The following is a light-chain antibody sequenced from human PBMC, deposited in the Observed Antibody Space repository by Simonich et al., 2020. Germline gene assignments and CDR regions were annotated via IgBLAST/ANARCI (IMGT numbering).Light chain of an antibody. CDR1: SSNIGNNY. CDR3: AAWDDSLSGWV. Sequence: QSVLTQPPSVSAAPGQKVTISCSGSSSNIGNNYVSWYQHLPGTAPKLLIYDNNKRPSGIPDRFSGSKSGTSATLAISGLRSEDAADYYCAAWDDSLSGWVFGGGTKLTVL. CDR2: DNN. J-gene: IGLJ3*02. V-gene: IGLV1-51*01.